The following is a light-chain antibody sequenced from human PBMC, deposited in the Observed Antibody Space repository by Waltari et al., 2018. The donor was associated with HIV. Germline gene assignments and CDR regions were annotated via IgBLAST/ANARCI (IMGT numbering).Light chain of an antibody. CDR3: QQYTSYCT. CDR2: KAS. J-gene: IGKJ2*01. Sequence: DIQMTQSPSTLSASVGDRVTITCRASRSINNWLAWYQQTPGKAPKLLIYKASSLESGVPSRFSGSGSGTEFTLTISSLQPDDFATYYCQQYTSYCTFGQGTKLEIK. CDR1: RSINNW. V-gene: IGKV1-5*03.